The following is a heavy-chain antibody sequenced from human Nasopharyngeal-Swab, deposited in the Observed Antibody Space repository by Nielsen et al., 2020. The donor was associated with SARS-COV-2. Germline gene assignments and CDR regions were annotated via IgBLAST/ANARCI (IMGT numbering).Heavy chain of an antibody. Sequence: RQPPGKGLEWVANIKQDGSEKYYVDSVKGRFTISRDNAKNSLYLQMNSLRAEDTAVYYCAREAATRPTNWFDPWGQGTLVTVSS. J-gene: IGHJ5*02. CDR3: AREAATRPTNWFDP. CDR2: IKQDGSEK. V-gene: IGHV3-7*01. D-gene: IGHD2-15*01.